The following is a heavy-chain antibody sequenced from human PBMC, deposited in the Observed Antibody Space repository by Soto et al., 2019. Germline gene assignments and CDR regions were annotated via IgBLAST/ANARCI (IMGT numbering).Heavy chain of an antibody. CDR2: INHSGST. CDR1: GGSFSGYY. V-gene: IGHV4-34*01. J-gene: IGHJ4*02. CDR3: ARDPGSWTHQTGYDY. Sequence: PSETLSLTCAVYGGSFSGYYWSWIRQPPGKGLEWIGEINHSGSTNYNPSLKSRVTISVDTSKNQFSLKLSSMTAADTAVYYCARDPGSWTHQTGYDYWGQGTLVTVSS. D-gene: IGHD6-13*01.